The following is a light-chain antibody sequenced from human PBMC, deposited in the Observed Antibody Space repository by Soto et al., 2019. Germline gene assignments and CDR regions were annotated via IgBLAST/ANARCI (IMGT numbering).Light chain of an antibody. Sequence: QSALTQPASVSGSPGQSITISCTGTSSDVGGYRYVSWYQQSPGAAPILKIYEVSNRPSGISSRFSGSKSGNTASLIISGLQAEDEADYYCSSYTSTSTWVFGGGTKLTVL. CDR3: SSYTSTSTWV. J-gene: IGLJ3*02. CDR1: SSDVGGYRY. V-gene: IGLV2-14*01. CDR2: EVS.